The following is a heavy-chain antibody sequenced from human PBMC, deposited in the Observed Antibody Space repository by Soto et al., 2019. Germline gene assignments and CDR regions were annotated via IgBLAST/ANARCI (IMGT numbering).Heavy chain of an antibody. CDR1: GYTFTGYY. J-gene: IGHJ4*02. Sequence: QVQLVQSGAEVTKPGASVKVSCKASGYTFTGYYMHWVRQAPGQGLEWMGWTNPNRGGPNYAQKFQVWVTMTRDTSISTAYMELSRLRSDDTAVYYCARSPNMVRGVIYFPSFEYWGQGTLVTVSS. CDR3: ARSPNMVRGVIYFPSFEY. D-gene: IGHD3-10*01. CDR2: TNPNRGGP. V-gene: IGHV1-2*04.